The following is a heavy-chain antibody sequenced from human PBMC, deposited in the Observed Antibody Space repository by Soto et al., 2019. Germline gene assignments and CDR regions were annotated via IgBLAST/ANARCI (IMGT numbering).Heavy chain of an antibody. CDR2: ISRSGGNT. CDR1: GFTFTTCA. CDR3: AKSIGTFWSGYPIDC. D-gene: IGHD3-3*01. J-gene: IGHJ4*02. V-gene: IGHV3-23*01. Sequence: GGSLRLSCAASGFTFTTCAMSWVRQAPGKGLEWVSAISRSGGNTDYADSVKGRHTISRDNSKNTLYLQMNSLRAEDTAVYYCAKSIGTFWSGYPIDCWGQGTLVTVSS.